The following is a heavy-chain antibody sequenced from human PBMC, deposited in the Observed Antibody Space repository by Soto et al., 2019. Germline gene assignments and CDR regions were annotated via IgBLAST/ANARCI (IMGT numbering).Heavy chain of an antibody. D-gene: IGHD3-3*01. CDR3: ARGADFWGGYYTYYYGMDV. J-gene: IGHJ6*02. CDR2: IYYSGST. V-gene: IGHV4-31*03. Sequence: PSETLSLTCTVSGGSISSGGYYWSWIRQHPGKGLEWIGYIYYSGSTYYNPSLKSRVTISVDTSKNQFSLKLSSVTAADTAVYYCARGADFWGGYYTYYYGMDVWGQGTTVTVSS. CDR1: GGSISSGGYY.